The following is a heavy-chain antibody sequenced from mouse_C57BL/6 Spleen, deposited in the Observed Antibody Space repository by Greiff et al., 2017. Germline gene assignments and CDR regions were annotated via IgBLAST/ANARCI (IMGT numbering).Heavy chain of an antibody. J-gene: IGHJ4*01. CDR2: IDPSDSYT. V-gene: IGHV1-69*01. D-gene: IGHD3-2*02. CDR3: ARVSGLYAMDY. Sequence: QVQLQQPGAELVMPGASVKLSCKASGYTFTSYWMHWVKQRPGQGLEWIGEIDPSDSYTNYNQKFKGKSTLTVDKSSSTAYMQLSSLTSEDSAVYYCARVSGLYAMDYWGQGTSVTVSS. CDR1: GYTFTSYW.